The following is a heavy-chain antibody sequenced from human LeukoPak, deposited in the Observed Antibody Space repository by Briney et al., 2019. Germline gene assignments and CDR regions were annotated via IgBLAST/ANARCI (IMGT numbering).Heavy chain of an antibody. Sequence: GGSLRLSCVASGFTFTNYAMAWVRQAPEKGLDWISSISLSGGRTYYADSLKGRFTISRDNAKNSLYLQMNSLRAEDTAVYYCASSSTASGWYGYYWGQGALVTVSS. V-gene: IGHV3-21*01. J-gene: IGHJ4*02. CDR1: GFTFTNYA. CDR3: ASSSTASGWYGYY. D-gene: IGHD6-19*01. CDR2: ISLSGGRT.